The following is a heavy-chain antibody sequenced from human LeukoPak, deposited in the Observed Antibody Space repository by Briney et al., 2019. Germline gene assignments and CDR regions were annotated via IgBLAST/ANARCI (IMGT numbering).Heavy chain of an antibody. D-gene: IGHD1-1*01. CDR1: GYTFTSYG. CDR2: INAGNGNT. V-gene: IGHV1-3*01. J-gene: IGHJ5*02. Sequence: ASVKVSCKASGYTFTSYGISWVRQAPGQGLEWMGWINAGNGNTKYSQKFQGRVTITRDTSASTAYMELSSLRSEDTAVYYCARVRYPTNWFDPWGQGTLVTVSS. CDR3: ARVRYPTNWFDP.